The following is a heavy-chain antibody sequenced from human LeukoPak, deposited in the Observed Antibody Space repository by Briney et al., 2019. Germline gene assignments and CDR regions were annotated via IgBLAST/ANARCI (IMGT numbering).Heavy chain of an antibody. Sequence: PGGSLRLSCAASGFTFSSYDMHWVRQATGKGLEWVSAIGTAGDTYYPGSVKGRFTISRENAKNSLYLQMNSLRAGDTAVYYCTRWSSGSNYFDYWGQGTLVTVSS. V-gene: IGHV3-13*01. CDR2: IGTAGDT. D-gene: IGHD3-22*01. CDR3: TRWSSGSNYFDY. CDR1: GFTFSSYD. J-gene: IGHJ4*02.